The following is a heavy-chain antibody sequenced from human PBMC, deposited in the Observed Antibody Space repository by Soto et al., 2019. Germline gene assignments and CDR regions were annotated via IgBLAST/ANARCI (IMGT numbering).Heavy chain of an antibody. V-gene: IGHV3-30*03. D-gene: IGHD6-25*01. CDR1: GFGFSSFG. CDR2: ISYDGTNK. Sequence: QVQLVESGGGVVQPGRSLRLSCAASGFGFSSFGMHWVRQAPGKGLEWLAVISYDGTNKFYADSAKGRFSISRDNSKNTLSLQMNSLRPEDTAVYYCARDICLMSRYDSGGSLHHWGQGTLVTVST. J-gene: IGHJ5*02. CDR3: ARDICLMSRYDSGGSLHH.